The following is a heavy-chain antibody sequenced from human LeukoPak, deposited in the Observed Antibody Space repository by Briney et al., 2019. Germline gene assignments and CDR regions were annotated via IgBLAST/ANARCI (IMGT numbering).Heavy chain of an antibody. CDR1: GFTFSSYA. J-gene: IGHJ2*01. CDR3: ASTPSQQQLVLGERYFDL. CDR2: ISSSSSYI. V-gene: IGHV3-21*01. Sequence: GGSLRLSCAASGFTFSSYAMNWVRQAPGKGLEWVSSISSSSSYIYYADSVKGRFTISRDNAKNSLYLQMNSLRAEDTAVYYCASTPSQQQLVLGERYFDLWGRGTLVTVSS. D-gene: IGHD6-13*01.